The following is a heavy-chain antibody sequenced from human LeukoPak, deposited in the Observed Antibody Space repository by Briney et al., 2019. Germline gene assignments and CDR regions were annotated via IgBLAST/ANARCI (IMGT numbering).Heavy chain of an antibody. CDR3: ARDVVIGRSYDYGDYIPYQH. D-gene: IGHD4-17*01. J-gene: IGHJ1*01. Sequence: GGSLRLSCGVSGCIVSGSYMSWVRQAPGKGLEWVSMIYTHGRIYYADYVKGRFTISRDNSKNTLFLQMSRPRAADTAMYYCARDVVIGRSYDYGDYIPYQHWGQGTLVTVSS. CDR1: GCIVSGSY. V-gene: IGHV3-66*03. CDR2: IYTHGRI.